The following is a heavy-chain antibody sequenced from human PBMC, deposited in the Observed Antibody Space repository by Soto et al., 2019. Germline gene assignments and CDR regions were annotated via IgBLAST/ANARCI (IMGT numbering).Heavy chain of an antibody. V-gene: IGHV4-34*01. CDR3: ARGGRSSAVPERYYYYGMDV. CDR2: INHSGST. CDR1: GGSFSGYY. D-gene: IGHD2-2*01. J-gene: IGHJ6*02. Sequence: TLSLTCAVYGGSFSGYYWSWIRQPPGKGLEWIGEINHSGSTNYNPSLKSRVTISVDTSKNQFSLKLSSVTAADTAVYYCARGGRSSAVPERYYYYGMDVWGQGTTVTVSS.